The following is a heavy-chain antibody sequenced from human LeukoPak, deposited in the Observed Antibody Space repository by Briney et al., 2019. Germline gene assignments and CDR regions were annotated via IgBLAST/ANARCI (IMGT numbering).Heavy chain of an antibody. CDR2: IYYSGST. CDR1: GGSISSSNW. CDR3: ARVYYSSSYDYWYFDL. V-gene: IGHV4-4*02. D-gene: IGHD6-13*01. Sequence: SETLSLTCAVSGGSISSSNWWSWVRQPPGKGLEWIGYIYYSGSTNYNPSLKSRVTISVDTSKNQFSLKLSSVTAADTAVYYCARVYYSSSYDYWYFDLWGRGTLVTVSS. J-gene: IGHJ2*01.